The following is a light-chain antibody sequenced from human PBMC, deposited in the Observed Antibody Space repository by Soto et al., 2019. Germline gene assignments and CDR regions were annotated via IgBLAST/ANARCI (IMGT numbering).Light chain of an antibody. CDR1: SSDVGDFDY. J-gene: IGLJ1*01. V-gene: IGLV2-14*03. CDR3: SSSTSDSLDV. Sequence: QSALTQPASVSGSPGQSIAISCTGASSDVGDFDYVSWYQQHPGKAPKLMIYDVSNRPSGVSDRFSGSKSGNTASLTISGIQDEDEADYYCSSSTSDSLDVFGTGTKLTVL. CDR2: DVS.